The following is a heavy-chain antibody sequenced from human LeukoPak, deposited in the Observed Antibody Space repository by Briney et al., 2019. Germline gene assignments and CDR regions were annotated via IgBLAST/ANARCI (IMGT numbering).Heavy chain of an antibody. CDR1: GGPISSYY. CDR2: IYYSEST. D-gene: IGHD3-22*01. V-gene: IGHV4-59*01. CDR3: ARNPVYYYDSSGYPLYYYYYMDV. Sequence: SETLSLTCTVSGGPISSYYWIWIRQPPPKGLEWIGYIYYSESTNHNPSLKSRVTISVDTSKNQFSLKLSSVTAADTAVYYCARNPVYYYDSSGYPLYYYYYMDVWGKGTTVTVSS. J-gene: IGHJ6*03.